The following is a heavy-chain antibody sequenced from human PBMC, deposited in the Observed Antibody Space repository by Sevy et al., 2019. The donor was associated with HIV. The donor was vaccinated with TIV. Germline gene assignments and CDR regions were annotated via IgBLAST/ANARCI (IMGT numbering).Heavy chain of an antibody. Sequence: RGSPRLSCVGSGISISSHWMNWVRQSPGKGLEWVANINQDGSEIYYVDSVKGRFTISRENAKNSGYLQMHSLRVEDSGVYYCARAMGVWGQGTTVTVSS. V-gene: IGHV3-7*01. J-gene: IGHJ6*02. CDR2: INQDGSEI. CDR1: GISISSHW. CDR3: ARAMGV.